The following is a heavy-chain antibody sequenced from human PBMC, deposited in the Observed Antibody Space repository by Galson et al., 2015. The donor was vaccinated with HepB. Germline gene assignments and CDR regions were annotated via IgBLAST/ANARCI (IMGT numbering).Heavy chain of an antibody. J-gene: IGHJ4*02. V-gene: IGHV6-1*01. D-gene: IGHD2-8*01. CDR1: GDSVSSDTAA. CDR2: TFYRSKWYN. CDR3: ARVSKGFEYCTTTTCNAFNS. Sequence: CAISGDSVSSDTAAWNWIRQSPSRGLEWLGRTFYRSKWYNEYAVSVKSRITISPDTPKNQLSLQLNSVTPEDTAVYYCARVSKGFEYCTTTTCNAFNSWGQGTLVTVSS.